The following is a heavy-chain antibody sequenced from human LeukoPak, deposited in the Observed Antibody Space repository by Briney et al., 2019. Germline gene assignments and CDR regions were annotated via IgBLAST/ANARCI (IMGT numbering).Heavy chain of an antibody. CDR2: ISWNTNTV. J-gene: IGHJ4*02. Sequence: GGSLRLSCAASGFRFADFAMHWVRQAPGKGLEWVSGISWNTNTVGYADSVKGRFTISRDNAKTSLFLQMDSLRAEDTAVYYCARVLGTDKGADYWGQGTLVTVSS. CDR3: ARVLGTDKGADY. V-gene: IGHV3-9*01. D-gene: IGHD1-7*01. CDR1: GFRFADFA.